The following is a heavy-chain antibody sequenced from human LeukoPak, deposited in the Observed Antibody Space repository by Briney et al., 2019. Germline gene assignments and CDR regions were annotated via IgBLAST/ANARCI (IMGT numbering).Heavy chain of an antibody. J-gene: IGHJ4*02. V-gene: IGHV4-59*01. CDR1: GGXISSYY. D-gene: IGHD5-18*01. CDR3: ARGDTAMAFDY. CDR2: IYYSGST. Sequence: SETLSLTCTVSGGXISSYYCSWIRQPPGKGLEWIGYIYYSGSTNYNPSLKSRVTISVDTSKNQFSLKLSSVTAADTAVYYCARGDTAMAFDYWGQGTLVTVSS.